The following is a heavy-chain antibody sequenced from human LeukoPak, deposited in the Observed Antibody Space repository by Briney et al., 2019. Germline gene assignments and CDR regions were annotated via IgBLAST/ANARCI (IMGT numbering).Heavy chain of an antibody. CDR3: ARPAQDCSGGSCYSGGYYYYMDV. J-gene: IGHJ6*03. CDR2: IHYTGST. D-gene: IGHD2-15*01. V-gene: IGHV4-39*01. CDR1: GGSISRSSYY. Sequence: SETLSLTCTVSGGSISRSSYYWGWIRQPPGKELEWIGSIHYTGSTYYTPSLKSRVTISVATSKNQFSLKLSSVTAADTAVYYCARPAQDCSGGSCYSGGYYYYMDVWGKGTTVTVSS.